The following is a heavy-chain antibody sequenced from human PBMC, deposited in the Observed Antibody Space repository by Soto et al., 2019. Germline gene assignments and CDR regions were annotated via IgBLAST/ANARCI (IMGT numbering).Heavy chain of an antibody. J-gene: IGHJ5*02. CDR3: ARLKQDYAVA. CDR2: MNPNSGNT. CDR1: GYTFTSYD. Sequence: QVQLVQSGAEVKKPGASVKVSCKASGYTFTSYDINWVRLATGQGLEWMGWMNPNSGNTAYAQKFQARSPMTSNTAIVTAYMGLSSLRSEDTAVYYCARLKQDYAVAWCQGTLVTVSS. V-gene: IGHV1-8*01. D-gene: IGHD3-16*01.